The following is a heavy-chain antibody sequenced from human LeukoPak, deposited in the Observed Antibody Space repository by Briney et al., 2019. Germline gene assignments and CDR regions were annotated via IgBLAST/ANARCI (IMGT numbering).Heavy chain of an antibody. V-gene: IGHV1-18*01. CDR1: GYSGTFYG. D-gene: IGHD2-2*01. Sequence: ASVKVSCKTSGYSGTFYGITWVRQVAGQGLEWMGWISAQHGQTEYAPNSQDRVTMTTDTYTNTAYMELRSLRSDDTAVYYCAGSLGYCTSNACYLKYWGQGTLVTVSS. CDR2: ISAQHGQT. CDR3: AGSLGYCTSNACYLKY. J-gene: IGHJ4*02.